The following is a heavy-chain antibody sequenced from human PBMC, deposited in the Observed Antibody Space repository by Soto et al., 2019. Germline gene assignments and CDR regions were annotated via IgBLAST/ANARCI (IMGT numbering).Heavy chain of an antibody. CDR3: ARVFVGIAVADEVDY. V-gene: IGHV3-30-3*01. D-gene: IGHD6-19*01. J-gene: IGHJ4*02. CDR1: GFTFSSYA. Sequence: QVQLVESGGGVVQPGRSLRLSCAASGFTFSSYAMHWVRQAPGKGLEWVAVISYDGSNKYYADSVKGRFTISRDNSXTTLYLQMNSLRAEDTAVYYCARVFVGIAVADEVDYWGQGTLVTVSS. CDR2: ISYDGSNK.